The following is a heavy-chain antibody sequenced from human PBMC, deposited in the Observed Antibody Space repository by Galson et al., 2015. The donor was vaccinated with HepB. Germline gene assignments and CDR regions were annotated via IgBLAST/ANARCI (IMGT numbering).Heavy chain of an antibody. J-gene: IGHJ4*02. V-gene: IGHV1-18*04. CDR1: GYTFTTYG. CDR3: ARDEFRYDYLWGSFRPGGY. Sequence: SVKVSCKASGYTFTTYGISWVRQAPGQGLEWMGWISAYNGNTNYAQKLQGRVTMTTDTSTSTAYMELRSLRSDDTAVYYCARDEFRYDYLWGSFRPGGYWGQGTPVTVSS. CDR2: ISAYNGNT. D-gene: IGHD3-16*02.